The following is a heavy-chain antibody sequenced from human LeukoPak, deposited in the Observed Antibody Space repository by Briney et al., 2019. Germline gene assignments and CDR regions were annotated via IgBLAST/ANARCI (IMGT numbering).Heavy chain of an antibody. J-gene: IGHJ5*02. CDR3: ARAGTNMVRITNWFDP. CDR2: INPSGGST. CDR1: GYTFTSYY. D-gene: IGHD3-10*01. Sequence: GASVKVSCKASGYTFTSYYMHWVRQAPGQGLEWMGIINPSGGSTSYAQKFQGRVTMTRDTSTSTVYMELSSLRSEDTAVYHCARAGTNMVRITNWFDPWGQGTLVTVSS. V-gene: IGHV1-46*01.